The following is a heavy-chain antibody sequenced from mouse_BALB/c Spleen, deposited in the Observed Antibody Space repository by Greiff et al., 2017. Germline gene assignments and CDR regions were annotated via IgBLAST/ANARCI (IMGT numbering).Heavy chain of an antibody. Sequence: QVQLKQSGAELLTPGPSVTISCKATGYTFSSYWIEWVNQRPGHGLEWIGEILPGSGSTNYNEKFKGKATFTADTSSNTAYMQLSSLTSEDADDYNCARYAVITKEDGMDYWGQGTAGTDSS. D-gene: IGHD1-1*01. CDR3: ARYAVITKEDGMDY. J-gene: IGHJ4*01. CDR2: ILPGSGST. V-gene: IGHV1-9*01. CDR1: GYTFSSYW.